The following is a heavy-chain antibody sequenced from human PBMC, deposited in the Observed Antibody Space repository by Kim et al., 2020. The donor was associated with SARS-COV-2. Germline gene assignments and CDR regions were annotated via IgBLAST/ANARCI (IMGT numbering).Heavy chain of an antibody. V-gene: IGHV3-15*01. CDR2: IKSKTDGGTT. CDR1: GFTFSNAW. CDR3: TLVWVGQWLVRDY. Sequence: GGSLRLSCAASGFTFSNAWISWVRQAPGKGLEWVGRIKSKTDGGTTDYAAPVKGRFTISRDDSKNTLYLQMNSLKTEDTAVYYCTLVWVGQWLVRDYWGQGTLVAVSS. D-gene: IGHD6-19*01. J-gene: IGHJ4*02.